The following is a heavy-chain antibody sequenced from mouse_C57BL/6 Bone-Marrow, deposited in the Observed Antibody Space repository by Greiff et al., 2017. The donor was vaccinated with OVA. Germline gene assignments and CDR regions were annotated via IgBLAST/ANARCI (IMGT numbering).Heavy chain of an antibody. D-gene: IGHD4-1*01. V-gene: IGHV1-61*01. Sequence: QVQLQQPGAELVRPGSSVKLSCKASGYTFTSYWMDWVKQRPGQGLEWIGNIYPSDSETHYNQKFKDKATLTVDKSSSTAYMQLSSLTSEDSAVYYCARGAGTGCAYWGQGTLVTVSA. CDR2: IYPSDSET. J-gene: IGHJ3*01. CDR1: GYTFTSYW. CDR3: ARGAGTGCAY.